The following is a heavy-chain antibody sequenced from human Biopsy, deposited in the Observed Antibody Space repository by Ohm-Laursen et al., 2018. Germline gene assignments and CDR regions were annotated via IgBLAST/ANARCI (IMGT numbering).Heavy chain of an antibody. CDR3: ARHPTGFWFDP. J-gene: IGHJ5*02. Sequence: SDTLSLTCTVSGDSISTSTTYYWAWLRQPPGKGLEWIGSIYNSETTFYNPSLKSRVAISVDTSTNQFSLKVSSVTAADTALYYCARHPTGFWFDPWGHGTLATVSS. CDR1: GDSISTSTTYY. V-gene: IGHV4-39*01. CDR2: IYNSETT.